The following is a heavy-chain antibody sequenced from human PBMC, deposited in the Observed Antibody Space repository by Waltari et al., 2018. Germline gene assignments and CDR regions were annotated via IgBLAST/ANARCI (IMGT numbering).Heavy chain of an antibody. CDR2: VGVTGGST. CDR1: GFTFSTYA. CDR3: AKTYNSGWNFFDY. D-gene: IGHD6-19*01. V-gene: IGHV3-23*01. Sequence: EVQLLESVGGLVQPGRSLRLSCADSGFTFSTYAVSWVRQAPGKGLEWVSVVGVTGGSTYYADSVKGRFTISRDNSKNTLYLQMHNLRGDDTAVYYCAKTYNSGWNFFDYWGQGTLVTVSS. J-gene: IGHJ4*02.